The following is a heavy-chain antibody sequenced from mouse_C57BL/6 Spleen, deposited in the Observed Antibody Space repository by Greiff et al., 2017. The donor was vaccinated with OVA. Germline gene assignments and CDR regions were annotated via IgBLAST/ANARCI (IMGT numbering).Heavy chain of an antibody. V-gene: IGHV1-64*01. CDR3: ASAYYDYDGAWFAY. Sequence: VQLQQPGAELVKPGASVKLSCKASGYTFTSYWMHWVKQRPGQGLEWIGMIHPNSGSTNYNEKFKSKATLTVDKSSSTAYMQLSSLTSEDSAVYYCASAYYDYDGAWFAYWGQGTLVTVSA. CDR2: IHPNSGST. D-gene: IGHD2-4*01. CDR1: GYTFTSYW. J-gene: IGHJ3*01.